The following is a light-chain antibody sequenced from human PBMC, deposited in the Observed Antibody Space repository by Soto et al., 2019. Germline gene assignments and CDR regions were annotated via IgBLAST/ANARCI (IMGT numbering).Light chain of an antibody. Sequence: QSVLTQPPSASGTPGQRVTISCSGSSSNIGTNYVYWYQQLPGTAPKLLIYRNNQRPSGVPDRFSGSKSGTSASLAISGLRSEDKADYYCAAWDDSLSAPVFGGGTKLTVL. CDR2: RNN. CDR3: AAWDDSLSAPV. J-gene: IGLJ2*01. V-gene: IGLV1-47*01. CDR1: SSNIGTNY.